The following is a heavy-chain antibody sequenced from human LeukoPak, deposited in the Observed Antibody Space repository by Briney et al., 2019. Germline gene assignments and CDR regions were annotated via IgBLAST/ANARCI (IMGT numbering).Heavy chain of an antibody. CDR1: GDSVSSNDYY. CDR2: MYHSGST. V-gene: IGHV4-39*07. CDR3: AREVRGLDYYFDY. Sequence: KPSETLSLTCTVSGDSVSSNDYYWGWIRQPPGKALEWIGSMYHSGSTYYNPSLKSRVTISVDTAKNQFSLKLRSVTAADTAVYYCAREVRGLDYYFDYWGQGTLVTVSS. J-gene: IGHJ4*02. D-gene: IGHD3-10*01.